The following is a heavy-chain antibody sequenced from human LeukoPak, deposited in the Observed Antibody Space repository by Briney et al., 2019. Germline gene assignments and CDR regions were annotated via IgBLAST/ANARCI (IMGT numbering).Heavy chain of an antibody. CDR2: IHSDGSST. D-gene: IGHD1-1*01. J-gene: IGHJ3*02. Sequence: GGSLRLSCAASGFTFSNYWMHWVRQAPGKGLVWVSRIHSDGSSTTSADSVKGRFTISRDNAENTLYLQMNSLRAEDTAVYFCARGYAHAFDTWGQGTMVTVSS. V-gene: IGHV3-74*01. CDR3: ARGYAHAFDT. CDR1: GFTFSNYW.